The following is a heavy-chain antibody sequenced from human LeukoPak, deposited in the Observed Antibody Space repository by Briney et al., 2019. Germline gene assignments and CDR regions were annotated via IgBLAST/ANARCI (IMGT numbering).Heavy chain of an antibody. V-gene: IGHV4-39*07. Sequence: PSETLSLTCTVSGGSISSSSYYWGWIRQPPGKGLEWIGSIYYSGSTYYNPSLKSRVTISVDTSKNQFSLKLSSVTAADTAVYYCAGARLGELSFGVEVGFDPWGQGTLVTVSS. CDR3: AGARLGELSFGVEVGFDP. D-gene: IGHD3-16*02. J-gene: IGHJ5*02. CDR1: GGSISSSSYY. CDR2: IYYSGST.